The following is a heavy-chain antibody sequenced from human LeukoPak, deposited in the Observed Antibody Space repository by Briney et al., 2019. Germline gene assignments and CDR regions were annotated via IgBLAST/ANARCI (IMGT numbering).Heavy chain of an antibody. CDR3: ARGAPLYDSSGYYSFDI. V-gene: IGHV3-48*03. CDR2: ISSSGSTI. J-gene: IGHJ3*02. CDR1: GFTFSSYE. Sequence: PGGSLRLSCAASGFTFSSYEMNWVRQAPGKGLEWVSYISSSGSTIYYADSVKGRFTISRDNAKNSLYLQMNSLRAEDTAVYYCARGAPLYDSSGYYSFDIWGQGTMVTVSS. D-gene: IGHD3-22*01.